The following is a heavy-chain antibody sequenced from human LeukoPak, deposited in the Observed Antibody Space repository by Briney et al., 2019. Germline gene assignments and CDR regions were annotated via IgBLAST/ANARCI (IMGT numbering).Heavy chain of an antibody. Sequence: SQTLSLTCTVSGGSISSGSYYWSWIRQPAGKGLEWIGRIYTSGSTNYNPSLKSRVTISVDTSKNQFSLKLSSVTAADTAVYYCARDQGQRPFDYWGLGTLVTVSS. CDR2: IYTSGST. CDR3: ARDQGQRPFDY. J-gene: IGHJ4*02. CDR1: GGSISSGSYY. V-gene: IGHV4-61*02.